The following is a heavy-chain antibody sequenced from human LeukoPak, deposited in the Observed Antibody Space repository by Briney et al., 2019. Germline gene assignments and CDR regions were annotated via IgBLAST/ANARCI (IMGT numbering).Heavy chain of an antibody. J-gene: IGHJ4*02. Sequence: PGGSLRLSCAASGFTFSSYAMYWVRQAPGKGLVWVSGISGSGGSTYYADSVKGRFTISRDNSKNTVYLQMNSLRAEDTAVYYCAKTTAGYSSGRYPGWPVDYWGQGTLVTVSS. CDR2: ISGSGGST. D-gene: IGHD6-19*01. V-gene: IGHV3-23*01. CDR1: GFTFSSYA. CDR3: AKTTAGYSSGRYPGWPVDY.